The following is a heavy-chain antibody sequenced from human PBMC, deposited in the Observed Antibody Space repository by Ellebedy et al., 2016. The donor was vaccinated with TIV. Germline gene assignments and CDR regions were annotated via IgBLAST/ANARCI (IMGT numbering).Heavy chain of an antibody. V-gene: IGHV3-74*01. J-gene: IGHJ4*02. D-gene: IGHD6-13*01. Sequence: PGGSLRLSCVASGFAFSSRWIHWVRQAPGKGLVWVSHINSDGSSTTYADSVKGRFTISRDNAKDTVYLQMNSLRADDTAVYYCVRVTYSSNWYRRGHFDFWGQGTLVTVSS. CDR2: INSDGSST. CDR1: GFAFSSRW. CDR3: VRVTYSSNWYRRGHFDF.